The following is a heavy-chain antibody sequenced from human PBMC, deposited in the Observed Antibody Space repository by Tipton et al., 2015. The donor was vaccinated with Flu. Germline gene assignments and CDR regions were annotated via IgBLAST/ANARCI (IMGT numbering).Heavy chain of an antibody. CDR1: GGSINNTAYF. CDR2: IYFRGTT. CDR3: ALRGGVHYEAFDM. V-gene: IGHV4-39*07. J-gene: IGHJ3*02. D-gene: IGHD3-16*01. Sequence: TLSLTCTVSGGSINNTAYFWDWLRQPPGKTLEWIGRIYFRGTTQYNPSLMNRVTIYIDTSKSQFSLKLTSVTAADTAVYYCALRGGVHYEAFDMRGQGTQVIVSS.